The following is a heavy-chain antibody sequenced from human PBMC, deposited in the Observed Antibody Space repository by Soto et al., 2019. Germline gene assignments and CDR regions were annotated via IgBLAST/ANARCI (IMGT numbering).Heavy chain of an antibody. CDR2: IYYSGST. Sequence: QVQLQESGPGPVKPSETLSLTCTVSGGSISSYYWSWIRQPPGKGLEWIGYIYYSGSTNYNPSLKSRVTISVDTSKNQFSLKLSSVTAADTAVYYCARRYGSGFDYWGQGTLVTVSS. CDR3: ARRYGSGFDY. J-gene: IGHJ4*02. D-gene: IGHD3-10*01. V-gene: IGHV4-59*08. CDR1: GGSISSYY.